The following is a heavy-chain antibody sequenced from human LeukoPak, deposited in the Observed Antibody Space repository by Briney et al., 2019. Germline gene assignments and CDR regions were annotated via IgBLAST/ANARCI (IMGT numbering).Heavy chain of an antibody. CDR1: GGSFSGYY. CDR3: ARVLRYSSSWYGGIDY. J-gene: IGHJ4*02. D-gene: IGHD6-13*01. V-gene: IGHV4-34*01. CDR2: INHSGST. Sequence: SETLSLTCAVYGGSFSGYYWSWIRQPPGKGLEWIGEINHSGSTNYNPSLKSRVTISVDTSKNQFSLKLSSMTAADTAVYYCARVLRYSSSWYGGIDYWGQGTLVTVSS.